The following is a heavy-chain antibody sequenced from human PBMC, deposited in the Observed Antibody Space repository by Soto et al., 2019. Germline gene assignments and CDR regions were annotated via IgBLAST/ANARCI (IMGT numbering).Heavy chain of an antibody. CDR1: GYIFASSW. CDR2: IFPGDSDT. Sequence: PGESLKISCKGSGYIFASSWIAWVRQMPGKGLELMGIIFPGDSDTRYSPSFQGQVTISADKSISTAYLQWSSLKASDTAMYYCARHTPVHGHYFDYWGQGTLVTVSS. D-gene: IGHD2-8*01. V-gene: IGHV5-51*01. J-gene: IGHJ4*02. CDR3: ARHTPVHGHYFDY.